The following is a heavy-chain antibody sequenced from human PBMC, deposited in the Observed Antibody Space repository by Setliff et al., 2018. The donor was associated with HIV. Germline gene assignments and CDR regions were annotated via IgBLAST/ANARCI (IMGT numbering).Heavy chain of an antibody. CDR2: IYWNNNK. CDR1: GLSLSTSGVG. V-gene: IGHV2-5*01. D-gene: IGHD1-1*01. J-gene: IGHJ4*02. Sequence: SGPTLVNPTQTLTLTCTFSGLSLSTSGVGVGWIRQSPGKALEWLAFIYWNNNKYYSTSLKSRLTVTKDTSKNRVVFTMTNMDPVDTATYYCAYSGRQLRGPYFDFWGQGTPVTVS. CDR3: AYSGRQLRGPYFDF.